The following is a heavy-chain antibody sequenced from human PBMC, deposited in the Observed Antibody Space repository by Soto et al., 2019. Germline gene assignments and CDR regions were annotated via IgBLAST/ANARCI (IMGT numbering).Heavy chain of an antibody. CDR3: ARDWSQITDYSSNS. J-gene: IGHJ4*02. CDR2: ISYDGSNT. V-gene: IGHV3-30-3*01. Sequence: LRLSCAASGFTFNNYALNWVRQAPGKGLEWVAIISYDGSNTYYADSVKGRFTISRDNSKNTLYLQMNSLRSEDTAVYFCARDWSQITDYSSNSWGQGTLVTVSS. CDR1: GFTFNNYA. D-gene: IGHD6-19*01.